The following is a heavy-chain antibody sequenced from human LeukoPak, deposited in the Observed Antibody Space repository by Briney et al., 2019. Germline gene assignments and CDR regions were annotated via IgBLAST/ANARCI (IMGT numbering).Heavy chain of an antibody. CDR3: ARPVVGATTAFDI. CDR1: GGSISSYY. D-gene: IGHD1-26*01. CDR2: IYYSGST. Sequence: SETLSLTCTVSGGSISSYYWSWIRQPPGKGLERIGYIYYSGSTNYNPSLKSRVTISVDTSKNQFSLKLSSVTAADTAVYYCARPVVGATTAFDIWGQGTMVTVSS. V-gene: IGHV4-59*01. J-gene: IGHJ3*02.